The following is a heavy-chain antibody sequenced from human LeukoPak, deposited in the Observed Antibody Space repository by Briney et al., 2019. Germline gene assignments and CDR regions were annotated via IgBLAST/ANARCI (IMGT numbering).Heavy chain of an antibody. J-gene: IGHJ4*02. D-gene: IGHD1-26*01. CDR1: GFTFSRYS. CDR2: ISSGSSTI. Sequence: GGSLRLSCAASGFTFSRYSMNWVRQAPGKGLEWVSYISSGSSTIYYADSVKGRFTISRDNAKNSLYLQMNSLRAEDTAVYYCAKDEVGGHFEYWGQGTLVTVSS. CDR3: AKDEVGGHFEY. V-gene: IGHV3-48*04.